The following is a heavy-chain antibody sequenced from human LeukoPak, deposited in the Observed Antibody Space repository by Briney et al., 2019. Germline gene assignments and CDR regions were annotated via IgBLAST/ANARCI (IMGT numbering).Heavy chain of an antibody. J-gene: IGHJ4*02. CDR3: ARNNYYYGSGSHDY. V-gene: IGHV1-18*01. Sequence: APVKVSCKASGYTFTSYGISWVRQAPGQGLEWMGWISAYNGNTNYAQKLQGRVTMTTDTSTSTAYMELRSLRSDDTAVYYCARNNYYYGSGSHDYWGQGTLVTVSS. D-gene: IGHD3-10*01. CDR2: ISAYNGNT. CDR1: GYTFTSYG.